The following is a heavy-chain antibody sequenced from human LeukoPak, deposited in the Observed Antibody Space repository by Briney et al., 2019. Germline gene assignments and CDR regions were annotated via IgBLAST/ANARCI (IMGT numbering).Heavy chain of an antibody. CDR1: GFTFSDYY. Sequence: PGGSLRLSCAASGFTFSDYYMSWIRQAAGKGLEGVSYISSSGSTIYYADSVKGRFTISRDNAKNSLYLQMNSLRAEDTAVYYCATYSSLNRREFQFWGQGTLLTVSS. CDR3: ATYSSLNRREFQF. J-gene: IGHJ1*01. D-gene: IGHD3-22*01. V-gene: IGHV3-11*04. CDR2: ISSSGSTI.